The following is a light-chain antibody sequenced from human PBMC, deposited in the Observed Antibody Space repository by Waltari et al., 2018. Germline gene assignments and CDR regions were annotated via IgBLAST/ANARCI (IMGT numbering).Light chain of an antibody. V-gene: IGLV3-21*03. Sequence: SYVLTQPPSVSVAPGKTAMITCGGNNIGTKSLHGYQQKPGQAPVLVIYDDSARPSGIPERFSGSTSGNTATLTISRVEAGDEADYFCQVWESSSVVFGGGTKLSVL. CDR2: DDS. J-gene: IGLJ2*01. CDR3: QVWESSSVV. CDR1: NIGTKS.